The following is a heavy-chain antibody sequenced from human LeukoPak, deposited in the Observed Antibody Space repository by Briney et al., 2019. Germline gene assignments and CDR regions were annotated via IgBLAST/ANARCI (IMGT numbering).Heavy chain of an antibody. CDR1: GFTFSDYY. Sequence: GGSLRLSCAASGFTFSDYYMSWIRQAPGKGLEWVSYISSSGSTIYYADSVKGRFTVSRDNAKNSLYLQMNSLRAEDTAVYYCARGLGYCSGGSCYWPMDVWGQGTTVTVSS. V-gene: IGHV3-11*01. D-gene: IGHD2-15*01. CDR3: ARGLGYCSGGSCYWPMDV. CDR2: ISSSGSTI. J-gene: IGHJ6*02.